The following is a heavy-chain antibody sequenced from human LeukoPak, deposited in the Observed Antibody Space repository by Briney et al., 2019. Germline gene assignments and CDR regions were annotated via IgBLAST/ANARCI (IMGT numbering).Heavy chain of an antibody. CDR3: AKLLYYYDSSQPY. D-gene: IGHD3-22*01. J-gene: IGHJ4*02. CDR2: IYYTGT. Sequence: SETLSLTCTVSGGSVTDYYWSWIRQSPGKGLEWIGYIYYTGTSYNPSLKSRVTISADTSKNQFSLKLISVTAADTAVYYCAKLLYYYDSSQPYWGQGTLVTVSS. CDR1: GGSVTDYY. V-gene: IGHV4-59*02.